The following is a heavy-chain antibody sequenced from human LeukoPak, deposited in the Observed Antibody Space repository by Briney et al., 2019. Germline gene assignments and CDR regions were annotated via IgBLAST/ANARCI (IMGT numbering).Heavy chain of an antibody. J-gene: IGHJ4*02. V-gene: IGHV1-8*01. Sequence: ASVKVSCKTSGYTFPSYDINWVRQATGQGLEWMGWMNPNSGNTGYTQKFQGRVTITRNTSITTAYMELSSLRSEDTAVYCCARGPKWTGSYYYFDYGGQGTLVTVSS. CDR3: ARGPKWTGSYYYFDY. CDR1: GYTFPSYD. CDR2: MNPNSGNT. D-gene: IGHD1-26*01.